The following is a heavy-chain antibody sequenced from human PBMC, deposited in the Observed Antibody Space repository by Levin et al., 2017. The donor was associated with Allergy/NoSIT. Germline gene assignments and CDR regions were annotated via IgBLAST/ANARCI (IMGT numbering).Heavy chain of an antibody. V-gene: IGHV3-23*01. J-gene: IGHJ3*01. Sequence: GESLKISCAVSGFTLSEYAMSWVRQAPGKGLEWVSVITGGGFNTYYGDSVKGRFTVSRDNSKNTLYLELNSLRAEDTAVYYCAKKQGGTTGFSFDVWDQGTMVTVSS. CDR1: GFTLSEYA. D-gene: IGHD1-14*01. CDR3: AKKQGGTTGFSFDV. CDR2: ITGGGFNT.